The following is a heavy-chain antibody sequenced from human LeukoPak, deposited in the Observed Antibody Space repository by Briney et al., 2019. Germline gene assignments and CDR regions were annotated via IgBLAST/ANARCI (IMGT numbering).Heavy chain of an antibody. Sequence: GGSLRLSCAASGFTFSSYSMTWVRQAPGKGLEWVSSISTSSHYIYYADSMKGRFTISRDNAKNSLYLQMNSLRAVDTAVYYCARGTYYYGSGSYLHHFDYWGQGTLVTVSS. D-gene: IGHD3-10*01. V-gene: IGHV3-21*01. CDR3: ARGTYYYGSGSYLHHFDY. CDR1: GFTFSSYS. J-gene: IGHJ4*02. CDR2: ISTSSHYI.